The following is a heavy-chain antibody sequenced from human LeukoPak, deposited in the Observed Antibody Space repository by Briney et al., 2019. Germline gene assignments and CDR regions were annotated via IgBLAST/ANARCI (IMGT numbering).Heavy chain of an antibody. J-gene: IGHJ4*02. CDR2: IYSGGSI. CDR1: GFTVSNNY. D-gene: IGHD6-6*01. CDR3: ARSSITVRADY. V-gene: IGHV3-66*01. Sequence: GGSLRLSCAASGFTVSNNYMSWVRQAPGKGLEWVSVIYSGGSIYYADSVKGRFTISRDNSKNTLYLQMSSLRADDTAVYYCARSSITVRADYWGQGTLVTVSS.